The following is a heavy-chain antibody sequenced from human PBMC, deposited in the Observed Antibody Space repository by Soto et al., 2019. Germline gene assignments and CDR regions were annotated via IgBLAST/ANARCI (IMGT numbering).Heavy chain of an antibody. CDR3: ARDRPALNYYYCDGLDV. CDR2: IYYSGST. Sequence: QVQLQESGPGLVKPSQTLSLTCTVSGGSISSGDYYWSWIRQPPGKGLEWIGYIYYSGSTYYNPXLTSLLTIPVXXSXNXXSLQLSSVTAAATAVYYCARDRPALNYYYCDGLDVWGQGTTVTVSS. CDR1: GGSISSGDYY. V-gene: IGHV4-30-4*01. J-gene: IGHJ6*02.